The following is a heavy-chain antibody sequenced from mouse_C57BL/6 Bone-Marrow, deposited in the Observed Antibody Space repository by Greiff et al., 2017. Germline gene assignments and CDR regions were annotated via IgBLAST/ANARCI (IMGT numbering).Heavy chain of an antibody. CDR3: ARVLDSNGSREDFDY. D-gene: IGHD1-1*01. V-gene: IGHV1-64*01. CDR1: GYTFTSYW. J-gene: IGHJ2*01. Sequence: QVQLQQSGAELVKPGASVKFSCTASGYTFTSYWMHWVKQRPGQGLEWIGMIRPSSGSTNYNEKFKSKFTITVDKASNTAYMQLSSLTSEDSAVYYCARVLDSNGSREDFDYWGQGTALTVSS. CDR2: IRPSSGST.